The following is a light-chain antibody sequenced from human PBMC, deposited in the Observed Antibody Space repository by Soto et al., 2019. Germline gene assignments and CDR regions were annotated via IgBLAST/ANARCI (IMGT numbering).Light chain of an antibody. V-gene: IGLV2-14*01. CDR3: SAYSTTSPWV. CDR2: EVT. Sequence: QSVLTQSASVSGSPGQSITISCIGPSNDVVSWYQQHPGKAPKLVIYEVTNRPSGVSNRFFGSKSGNTASLTISGLQAEDEADYYCSAYSTTSPWVFGGGTKLTVL. CDR1: SNDVV. J-gene: IGLJ3*02.